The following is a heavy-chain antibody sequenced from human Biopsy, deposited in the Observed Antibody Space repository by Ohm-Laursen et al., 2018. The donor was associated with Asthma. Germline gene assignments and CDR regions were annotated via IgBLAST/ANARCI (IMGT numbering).Heavy chain of an antibody. CDR2: INYSGST. CDR3: ARDLSGYCTSSACYGFDS. D-gene: IGHD2-8*01. CDR1: GGSLSSGPYY. Sequence: TLSLTCTVSGGSLSSGPYYWSWVRQHPGKGLEWIGYINYSGSTFYSPSLESRVTVSVDTSKNQFSLKLSSVTAADTAVYYCARDLSGYCTSSACYGFDSWGQGTLVTASS. J-gene: IGHJ5*01. V-gene: IGHV4-31*03.